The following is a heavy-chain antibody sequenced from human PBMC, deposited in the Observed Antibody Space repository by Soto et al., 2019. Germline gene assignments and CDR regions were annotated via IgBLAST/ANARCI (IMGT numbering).Heavy chain of an antibody. V-gene: IGHV1-69*02. J-gene: IGHJ3*02. CDR3: ARGAYCSGGSCTSFAFDI. CDR2: IIPMVGIV. Sequence: QVQLVQSGAEVKKPGSSVKVSCKASGGTFSSYTISWVRQAPGQGLEWMGRIIPMVGIVNYAQKFQGRGTITADKSTSTAYMELSSLRSEDTAVYYCARGAYCSGGSCTSFAFDIWGQGTMVTVSS. D-gene: IGHD2-15*01. CDR1: GGTFSSYT.